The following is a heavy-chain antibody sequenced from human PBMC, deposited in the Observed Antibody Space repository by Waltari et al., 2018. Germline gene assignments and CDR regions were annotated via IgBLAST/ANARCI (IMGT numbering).Heavy chain of an antibody. J-gene: IGHJ3*02. CDR3: AILPSRITMIVVAPGSAFDI. CDR2: IYSGGST. D-gene: IGHD3-22*01. CDR1: GFTFSSYA. V-gene: IGHV3-23*03. Sequence: EVQLLESGGGLVQPGGSLRLSCAASGFTFSSYAMSWVRQAPGKGLEWVSVIYSGGSTYYADSVKGRFTISRDNSKNTLYLQMNSLRAEDTAVYYCAILPSRITMIVVAPGSAFDIWGQGTMVTVSS.